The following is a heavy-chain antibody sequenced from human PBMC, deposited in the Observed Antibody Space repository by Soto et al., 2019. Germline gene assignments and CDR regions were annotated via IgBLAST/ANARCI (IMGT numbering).Heavy chain of an antibody. Sequence: SVKVCCRSSVDPFTSNYIHWVRQAPGQGFEWRGWINPKSGGTKYPQKFQGRVTMTRDTSLSTVYMTLTRLTSDDTAVYYCERDLAKGGGSAGFDYWGQGTLVTVSS. CDR3: ERDLAKGGGSAGFDY. D-gene: IGHD1-26*01. V-gene: IGHV1-2*02. CDR1: VDPFTSNY. J-gene: IGHJ4*02. CDR2: INPKSGGT.